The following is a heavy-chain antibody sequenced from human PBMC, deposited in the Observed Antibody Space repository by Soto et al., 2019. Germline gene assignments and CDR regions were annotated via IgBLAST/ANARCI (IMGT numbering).Heavy chain of an antibody. CDR1: GFTFSSYA. Sequence: EVQLVESGGGLVQPGGSLRLSCAASGFTFSSYAMHWVRQAPGKGLEYVSAISSNGGSTYYANSVKGRFTISRDNSKNTLYLQMGSLRAEDMAVYYCARERGYCSSTSCYALSWYFDLWGRGTLVTVSS. V-gene: IGHV3-64*01. CDR3: ARERGYCSSTSCYALSWYFDL. D-gene: IGHD2-2*01. CDR2: ISSNGGST. J-gene: IGHJ2*01.